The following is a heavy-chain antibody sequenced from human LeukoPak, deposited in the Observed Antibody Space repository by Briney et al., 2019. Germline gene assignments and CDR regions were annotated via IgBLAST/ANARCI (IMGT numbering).Heavy chain of an antibody. CDR3: AKSDTYYFDY. V-gene: IGHV3-30*18. Sequence: PGRSLRLSCAASGFTFSSYGMHWVRQAPGKGLEWVAVISYDGSNKYYADSVKGRFTISRDNSKNTLYLQMNSLRAEDTAVYYCAKSDTYYFDYWGQGTLVTVSS. CDR2: ISYDGSNK. J-gene: IGHJ4*02. CDR1: GFTFSSYG.